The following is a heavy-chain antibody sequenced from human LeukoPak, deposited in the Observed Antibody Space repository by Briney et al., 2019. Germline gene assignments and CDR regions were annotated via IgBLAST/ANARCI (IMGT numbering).Heavy chain of an antibody. CDR1: GGSFSGYY. Sequence: SETLSLTCAVYGGSFSGYYWSWIRQPPGKGLEWIGEVNHSGSTNYNPSLKSRVTISVDTSKNQFSLKLSSVTAADTAVCYCARGRLEETTVTTTDDYWGQGTLVTVSS. CDR3: ARGRLEETTVTTTDDY. J-gene: IGHJ4*02. CDR2: VNHSGST. V-gene: IGHV4-34*01. D-gene: IGHD4-17*01.